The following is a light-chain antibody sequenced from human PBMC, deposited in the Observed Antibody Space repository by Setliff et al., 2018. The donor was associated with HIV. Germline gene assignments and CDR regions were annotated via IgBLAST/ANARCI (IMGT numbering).Light chain of an antibody. Sequence: DIQMTQSPSSLSASVGDRVTITCRASHGIANSLAWYQQKPGKSPKLLLYGASSFESWVPSRFGGSGSGTDFTLTINGLQPEDFATYYCQQYYDKPITFGQGTRLEIK. V-gene: IGKV1-NL1*01. CDR1: HGIANS. J-gene: IGKJ5*01. CDR2: GAS. CDR3: QQYYDKPIT.